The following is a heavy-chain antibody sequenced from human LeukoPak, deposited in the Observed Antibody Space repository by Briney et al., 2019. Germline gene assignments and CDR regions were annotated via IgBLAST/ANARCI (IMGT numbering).Heavy chain of an antibody. J-gene: IGHJ4*02. CDR1: GFTFSGYA. Sequence: PGGSLRLSCAASGFTFSGYAMSWVRQAPGKGLEWVSAISGSGGSTYYADSVKGRFTISRDNSKNTLYLQMNSLRAEDTAVYYCAKDQLLLWFGELLPPDYCGQGTLVTVSS. D-gene: IGHD3-10*01. CDR2: ISGSGGST. V-gene: IGHV3-23*01. CDR3: AKDQLLLWFGELLPPDY.